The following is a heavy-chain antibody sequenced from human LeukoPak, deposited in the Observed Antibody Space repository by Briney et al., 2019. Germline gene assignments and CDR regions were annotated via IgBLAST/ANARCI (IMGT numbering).Heavy chain of an antibody. CDR2: IKSKTDGGTT. Sequence: PGGSLRLSCTASGFTFITFSMSWVRQAPGKGLEWVGRIKSKTDGGTTDYAAPVKGRFTISRDDSKNTLYLQMNSLKTEDTAVYYCTTDPSPDYYGSGSNIYHYFGMDVWGQGTTVAVSS. V-gene: IGHV3-15*01. CDR1: GFTFITFS. D-gene: IGHD3-10*01. CDR3: TTDPSPDYYGSGSNIYHYFGMDV. J-gene: IGHJ6*02.